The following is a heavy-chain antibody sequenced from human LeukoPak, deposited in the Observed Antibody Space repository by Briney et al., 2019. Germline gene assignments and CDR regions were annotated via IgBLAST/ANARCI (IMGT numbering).Heavy chain of an antibody. D-gene: IGHD5-12*01. CDR2: IYFSGST. Sequence: SETLSLTCSVSGGSIRIGHYYCGWIRQPPGKGLEGIGSIYFSGSTYFNPSLKSQVTISVDTSKNQFSLKLSSVTAADTAVYSCAREVDRGFSESLDVGFDYWGQGTLVTVSS. J-gene: IGHJ4*02. CDR3: AREVDRGFSESLDVGFDY. CDR1: GGSIRIGHYY. V-gene: IGHV4-39*07.